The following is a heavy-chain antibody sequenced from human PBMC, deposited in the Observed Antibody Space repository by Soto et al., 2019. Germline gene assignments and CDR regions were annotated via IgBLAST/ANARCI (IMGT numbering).Heavy chain of an antibody. V-gene: IGHV3-7*05. J-gene: IGHJ6*02. D-gene: IGHD4-17*01. CDR2: IKQDGSEK. Sequence: GGSLRLSCAASGFTFSSYWMSWVRQAPGKGLEWVANIKQDGSEKYYVDSVKGRFTISRDNAKNSLYLQMNSLRAEDTAVYYCARYSGDYDHYYYGMDVWGQGTTVTVSS. CDR3: ARYSGDYDHYYYGMDV. CDR1: GFTFSSYW.